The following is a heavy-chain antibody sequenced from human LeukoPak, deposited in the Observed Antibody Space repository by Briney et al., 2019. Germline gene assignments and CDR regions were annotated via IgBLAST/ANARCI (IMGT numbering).Heavy chain of an antibody. CDR2: ISDSGANT. D-gene: IGHD2-2*03. CDR1: GLTFSLYG. J-gene: IGHJ4*02. CDR3: SNGYGAAEGALFDY. Sequence: PGGSLRLSCAASGLTFSLYGLTWVRQAPGKGLEWVSSISDSGANTYYADSVKGRFTISRDNSKNMLYLQMNSLRAEDTAVYYCSNGYGAAEGALFDYWGQGTLVTVSS. V-gene: IGHV3-23*01.